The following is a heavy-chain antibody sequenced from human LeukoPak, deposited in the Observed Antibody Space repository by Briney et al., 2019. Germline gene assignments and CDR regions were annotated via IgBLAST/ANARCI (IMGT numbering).Heavy chain of an antibody. CDR2: ISSSSSYI. CDR3: AREDDGYSYGYDY. D-gene: IGHD5-18*01. V-gene: IGHV3-21*01. J-gene: IGHJ4*02. CDR1: GFTFSSYS. Sequence: GGSLRLSCAASGFTFSSYSMNWVRQAPGKGLEWVSSISSSSSYIYYADSVKGRFTISRDNAKNSLYLQMNSLRAEDTAVYYCAREDDGYSYGYDYWGQGTLVTVSS.